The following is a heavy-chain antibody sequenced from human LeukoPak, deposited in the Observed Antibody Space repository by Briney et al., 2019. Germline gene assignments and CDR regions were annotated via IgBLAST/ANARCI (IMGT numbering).Heavy chain of an antibody. CDR3: ARDSGYYGSGSALFDP. Sequence: GGSLRLSCAASGFTFSDYYMSWIRQAPGKGLEWVSYISSSSNYTNYADSVKGRFTISRDNAKNSLYLQMNSLRAEDTAVYYCARDSGYYGSGSALFDPWGQGTLVTVSS. V-gene: IGHV3-11*06. CDR1: GFTFSDYY. D-gene: IGHD3-10*01. J-gene: IGHJ5*02. CDR2: ISSSSNYT.